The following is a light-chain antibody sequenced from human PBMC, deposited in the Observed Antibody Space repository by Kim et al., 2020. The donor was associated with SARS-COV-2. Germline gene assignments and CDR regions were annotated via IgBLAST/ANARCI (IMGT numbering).Light chain of an antibody. CDR1: QSVSSSY. CDR2: GAS. J-gene: IGKJ1*01. V-gene: IGKV3-20*01. Sequence: SQGERATRSCRASQSVSSSYLAWYKQKPGEAPRLLIYGASSRATGIPDRFSGSGSGTDFTLTISRLEPEDFAVYYCQQYGSSPRTFGQGTKVDIK. CDR3: QQYGSSPRT.